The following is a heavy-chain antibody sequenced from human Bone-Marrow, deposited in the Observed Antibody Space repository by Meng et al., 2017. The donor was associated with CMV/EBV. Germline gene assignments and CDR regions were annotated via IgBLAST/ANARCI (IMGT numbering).Heavy chain of an antibody. V-gene: IGHV4-30-4*08. Sequence: QVQLQESGPGLVKPSLTLSLTCTVPGGSISSGDYYWSWIRQPPGKGLEWIGYIYYSGSTYYNPSLKSRVTISVDTSKNQFSLKLSSVTAADTAVYYCARATGWTGTVHYWGQGTLVTVAS. D-gene: IGHD1-7*01. J-gene: IGHJ4*02. CDR1: GGSISSGDYY. CDR3: ARATGWTGTVHY. CDR2: IYYSGST.